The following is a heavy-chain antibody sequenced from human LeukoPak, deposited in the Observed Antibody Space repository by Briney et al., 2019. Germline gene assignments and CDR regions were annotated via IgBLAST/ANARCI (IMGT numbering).Heavy chain of an antibody. Sequence: GGSLRLSCAASGFTFTDYYMSWIRQAPGKGLEWVSYISNSGSSTYYADSVKGRFTISRDNAKNTLYLQMNSLRAEDTAVYYCARVQQLWLLADYWGQGTLVTVSS. V-gene: IGHV3-11*04. CDR3: ARVQQLWLLADY. J-gene: IGHJ4*02. CDR2: ISNSGSST. CDR1: GFTFTDYY. D-gene: IGHD5-18*01.